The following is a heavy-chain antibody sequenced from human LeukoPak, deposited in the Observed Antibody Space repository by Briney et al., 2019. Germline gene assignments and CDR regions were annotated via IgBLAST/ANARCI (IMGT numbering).Heavy chain of an antibody. D-gene: IGHD1-26*01. J-gene: IGHJ4*02. V-gene: IGHV4-34*01. CDR2: INHSGST. CDR1: GGSFSGYY. Sequence: SETLSLTCAVYGGSFSGYYWSWIRQPPGKGLEWIGEINHSGSTNYNPSLKSRVTMSVDTSKNQFSLKLSSVTAADTAVYYCASRGANRFDYWGQGTLVTVSS. CDR3: ASRGANRFDY.